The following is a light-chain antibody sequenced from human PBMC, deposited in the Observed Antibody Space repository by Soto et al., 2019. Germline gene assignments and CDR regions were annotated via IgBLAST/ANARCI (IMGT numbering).Light chain of an antibody. CDR3: SSFTTSATLV. Sequence: QSALTQPASVSGSPGQSITISCAGSNSDVGAYNYVSWYQQHPGKAPKLIIFDVSNRPSGVSDRFSASKSGNTASLTISGLHAEDEADYYCSSFTTSATLVVGGGTKVTVL. J-gene: IGLJ3*02. CDR1: NSDVGAYNY. V-gene: IGLV2-14*03. CDR2: DVS.